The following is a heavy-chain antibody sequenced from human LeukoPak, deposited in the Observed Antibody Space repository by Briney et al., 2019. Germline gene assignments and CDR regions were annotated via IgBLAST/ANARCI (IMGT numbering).Heavy chain of an antibody. D-gene: IGHD6-19*01. CDR3: ARGPYSSGWHFDY. V-gene: IGHV3-30*03. Sequence: GGSLRLSCAASGFTFSSYGMHWVRQAPGKGLEWVAVISYDGSKKYYADSVKGRFTMSRDNSKNTLYLQMNSLRAEDTAVYYCARGPYSSGWHFDYWGQGTLVTVSS. CDR2: ISYDGSKK. J-gene: IGHJ4*02. CDR1: GFTFSSYG.